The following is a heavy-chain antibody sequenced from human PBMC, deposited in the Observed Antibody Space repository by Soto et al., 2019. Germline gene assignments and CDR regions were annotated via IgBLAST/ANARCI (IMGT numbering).Heavy chain of an antibody. CDR1: GGTFSSYA. D-gene: IGHD3-10*01. J-gene: IGHJ6*02. Sequence: QVQLVQSGAEVKKPGSSVKVSCKASGGTFSSYAISWVRQAPGQGLEWMGGIIPIFGTANDTQKFQGRVKITADESTSTAYMELSSLRSEDTAVYYCASATPMVRAYYGMDVWGQGTTVTVSS. CDR2: IIPIFGTA. V-gene: IGHV1-69*01. CDR3: ASATPMVRAYYGMDV.